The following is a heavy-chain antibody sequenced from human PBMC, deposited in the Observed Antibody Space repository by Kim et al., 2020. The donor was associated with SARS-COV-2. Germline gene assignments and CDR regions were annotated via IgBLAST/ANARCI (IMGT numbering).Heavy chain of an antibody. CDR1: GFTFSSYW. Sequence: GGSLRLSCAASGFTFSSYWMSWVRQAPGKGLEWVANIKQDGSEKYYVDSVKGRFTISRDNAKNSLYLQMNSLRAEDTAVYYCARGRPPRYGSGGRGIDPWGQGTLVTVSS. CDR2: IKQDGSEK. CDR3: ARGRPPRYGSGGRGIDP. D-gene: IGHD3-10*01. V-gene: IGHV3-7*01. J-gene: IGHJ5*02.